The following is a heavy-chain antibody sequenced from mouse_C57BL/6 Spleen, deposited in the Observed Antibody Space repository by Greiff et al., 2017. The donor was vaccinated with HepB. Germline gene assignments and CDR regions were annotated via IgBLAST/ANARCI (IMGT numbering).Heavy chain of an antibody. J-gene: IGHJ3*01. CDR2: INPGSGGT. CDR3: ARYDGYYGFAY. CDR1: GYAFTNYL. D-gene: IGHD2-3*01. Sequence: VMLVESGAELVRPGTSVKVSCKASGYAFTNYLIEWVKQRPGQGLEWIGVINPGSGGTNYNEKFKGKATLTADKSSSTAYMQLSSLTSEDSAVYFCARYDGYYGFAYWGQGTLVTVSA. V-gene: IGHV1-54*01.